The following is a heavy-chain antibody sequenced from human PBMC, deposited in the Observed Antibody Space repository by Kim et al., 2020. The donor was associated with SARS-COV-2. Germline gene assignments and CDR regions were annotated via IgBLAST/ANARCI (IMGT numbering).Heavy chain of an antibody. V-gene: IGHV4-34*01. Sequence: SETLSLTCAVYGGSFSGYYWSWIRQPPGKGLEWIGEINHSGSTNYNPSLKSRVTISVDTSKNQFSLKLSSVTAADTAVYYCARVKLFRSHIAAAGYFQHWGQGTLVTVSS. CDR3: ARVKLFRSHIAAAGYFQH. D-gene: IGHD6-13*01. CDR2: INHSGST. J-gene: IGHJ1*01. CDR1: GGSFSGYY.